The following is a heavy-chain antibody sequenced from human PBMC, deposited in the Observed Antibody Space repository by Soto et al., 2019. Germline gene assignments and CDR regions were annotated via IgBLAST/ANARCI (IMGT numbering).Heavy chain of an antibody. CDR3: ARVLDSGSPRSGMDV. CDR1: GYSFTSYY. CDR2: INPSGGST. Sequence: ASVKGSCKASGYSFTSYYMHWVRHTPGQGLEWMGIINPSGGSTSYAQKFQGRVTMTRDTSTSTVYMELSSLRSEDTAVYYCARVLDSGSPRSGMDVWGQGTTVTVSS. D-gene: IGHD1-26*01. V-gene: IGHV1-46*01. J-gene: IGHJ6*02.